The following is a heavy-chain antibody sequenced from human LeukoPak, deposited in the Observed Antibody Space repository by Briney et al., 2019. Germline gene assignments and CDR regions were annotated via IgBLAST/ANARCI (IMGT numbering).Heavy chain of an antibody. D-gene: IGHD3-16*01. J-gene: IGHJ4*02. CDR3: ARERGSGFYIIDY. CDR1: GFTFSSYS. Sequence: TGGSLRLSCAASGFTFSSYSMNWVRQAPGRGLEWVSSISSSSSYIYYADSVKGRFTISRDNAKNSLYLQMNSLRAEDTAVYYCARERGSGFYIIDYWGQGTLVTVSS. V-gene: IGHV3-21*01. CDR2: ISSSSSYI.